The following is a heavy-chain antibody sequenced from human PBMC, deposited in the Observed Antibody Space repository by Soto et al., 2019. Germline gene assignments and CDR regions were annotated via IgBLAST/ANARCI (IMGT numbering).Heavy chain of an antibody. CDR1: GFSLSTRGVG. CDR3: ARQSFYYHYGMDV. V-gene: IGHV2-5*02. CDR2: IYWEDDK. J-gene: IGHJ6*02. Sequence: QITLKESGPTLVKPTQTLTLTCTFSGFSLSTRGVGVAWIRQPPGKALEWLALIYWEDDKRYSPYLKNRLTITKDASKNQVDRTMPNLDPEETATYDCARQSFYYHYGMDVWGQGTTVTVSS.